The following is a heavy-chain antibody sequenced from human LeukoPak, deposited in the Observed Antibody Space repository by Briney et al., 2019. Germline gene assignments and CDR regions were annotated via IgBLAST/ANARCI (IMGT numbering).Heavy chain of an antibody. CDR1: GFTFSTTA. CDR3: ARPGRYCSSTSCYRMDV. J-gene: IGHJ6*02. V-gene: IGHV3-23*01. Sequence: GGSLRLSCAASGFTFSTTAMGWVRQAPGKGLEWLSVISGSGDNTVMSGSGENTYYADSVKGRFTISRDNSKNTLYLQMNSLRAEDTAVYYCARPGRYCSSTSCYRMDVWGQGTTVTVSS. CDR2: ISGSGDNTVMSGSGENT. D-gene: IGHD2-2*01.